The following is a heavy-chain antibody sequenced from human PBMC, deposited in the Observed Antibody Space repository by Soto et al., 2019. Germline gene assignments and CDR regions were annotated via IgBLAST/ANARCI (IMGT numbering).Heavy chain of an antibody. Sequence: QVQLVQSGAEVKKPGASVKVSCKASGYTFNSYGISWVRQAPGQGLEWMGWIRAYNGNTNYAQKLQGRVTMTTDTYTSTAYMELRSLRSHDTAVYNCARDPLTGSSLGDAFDIWGQGTMFTVSS. CDR3: ARDPLTGSSLGDAFDI. J-gene: IGHJ3*02. V-gene: IGHV1-18*01. CDR1: GYTFNSYG. D-gene: IGHD1-20*01. CDR2: IRAYNGNT.